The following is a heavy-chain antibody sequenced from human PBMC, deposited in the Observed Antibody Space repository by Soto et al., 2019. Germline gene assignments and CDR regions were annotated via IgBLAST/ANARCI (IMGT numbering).Heavy chain of an antibody. D-gene: IGHD2-2*01. CDR3: ASCGGSTSCYDYYYGMDV. CDR1: GGTFSSYA. Sequence: QVQLVQSGAEVKKPGSSVKVSCKASGGTFSSYAISWVRQAPGQGLEWMGGIIPIFGTANYAQKFQGRVTITADKSTSTAYMELSSLRSEDTAVYYCASCGGSTSCYDYYYGMDVWGQGTTVTVSS. V-gene: IGHV1-69*06. CDR2: IIPIFGTA. J-gene: IGHJ6*02.